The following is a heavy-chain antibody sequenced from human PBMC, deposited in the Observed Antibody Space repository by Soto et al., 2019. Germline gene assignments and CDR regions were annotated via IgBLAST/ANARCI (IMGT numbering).Heavy chain of an antibody. V-gene: IGHV1-3*01. CDR3: ARPEKYYDFWSGYYVGVFDY. CDR1: GYTFTSYA. CDR2: INAGNGNT. Sequence: SVKVSCKASGYTFTSYAMHWVRQAPGQRLEWMGWINAGNGNTKYSQKFQGRVTITRDTSASTAYMELSSLRSEDTAVYYCARPEKYYDFWSGYYVGVFDYWGQGTLVTVSS. D-gene: IGHD3-3*01. J-gene: IGHJ4*02.